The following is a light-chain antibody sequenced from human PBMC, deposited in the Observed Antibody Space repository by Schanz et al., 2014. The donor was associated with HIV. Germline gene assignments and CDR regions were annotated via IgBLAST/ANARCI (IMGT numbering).Light chain of an antibody. CDR1: SSDVGGYNY. Sequence: QSVLTQPASVSGSPGQSITISCTGTSSDVGGYNYVSWYQQHPGKAPKLMIYDVSSRPSGVPDRFSGSKSGNTASLTVSGLQADDEADYYCSSYAGSNNLVVFGGGTKLTVL. J-gene: IGLJ2*01. V-gene: IGLV2-8*01. CDR2: DVS. CDR3: SSYAGSNNLVV.